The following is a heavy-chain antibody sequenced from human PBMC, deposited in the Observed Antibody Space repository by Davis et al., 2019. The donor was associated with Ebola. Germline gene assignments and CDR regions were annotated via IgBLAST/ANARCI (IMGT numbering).Heavy chain of an antibody. Sequence: HSQTLSLTCAISGDSVSGSSGAWNWIRQSPSRGLEWLGRTYYSSKWFNDYAVSVKSRITINPDTSKNQFSLQLSSVTPEDTAVYYCARGWLRSGLDSWGQGTLVTVSS. CDR1: GDSVSGSSGA. J-gene: IGHJ4*02. CDR3: ARGWLRSGLDS. D-gene: IGHD5-12*01. V-gene: IGHV6-1*01. CDR2: TYYSSKWFN.